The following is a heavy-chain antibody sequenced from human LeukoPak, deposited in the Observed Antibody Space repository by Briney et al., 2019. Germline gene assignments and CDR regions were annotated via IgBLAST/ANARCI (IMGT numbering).Heavy chain of an antibody. Sequence: PGGSLRLSCAASGFIFSSYGMNWVRQAPGKGLGWLSSISSSGAYIYYADSVKGRFTISRDNAKNSVNLQMNSLRVEDTAVYYCAREDYNDLYFDYWGQGTLVTVSS. D-gene: IGHD4-11*01. J-gene: IGHJ4*02. CDR2: ISSSGAYI. V-gene: IGHV3-21*01. CDR3: AREDYNDLYFDY. CDR1: GFIFSSYG.